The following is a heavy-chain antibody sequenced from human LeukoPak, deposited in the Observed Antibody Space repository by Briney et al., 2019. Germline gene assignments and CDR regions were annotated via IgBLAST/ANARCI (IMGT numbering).Heavy chain of an antibody. V-gene: IGHV1-18*01. D-gene: IGHD3-9*01. CDR2: ISAYNGHR. J-gene: IGHJ5*02. CDR3: ARFESGYDLLTGYYTYKWFDP. Sequence: GASVKVSCKASGYTFTSYGITWVRQAPGQGLEWMGWISAYNGHRNYAQKLQGRVAMTTDTSTSTAYMELRSLRSDDTAVYYCARFESGYDLLTGYYTYKWFDPWGQGTLVTVSS. CDR1: GYTFTSYG.